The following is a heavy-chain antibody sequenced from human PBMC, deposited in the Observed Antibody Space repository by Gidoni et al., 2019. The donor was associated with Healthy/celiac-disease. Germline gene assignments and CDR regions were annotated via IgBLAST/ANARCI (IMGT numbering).Heavy chain of an antibody. V-gene: IGHV4-30-4*01. Sequence: QVQLQESGPGLVKPSQTLSLTCTVSGGSISSGDYYWSWIRQPPGKGLEWIGYIYYSGSTYYNPSLKSRVTISVDTSKNQFSLKLSSVTAADTAVYYCARDGGEAYCGGDCYSGAFDIWGQGTMVTVSS. CDR1: GGSISSGDYY. D-gene: IGHD2-21*02. CDR2: IYYSGST. J-gene: IGHJ3*02. CDR3: ARDGGEAYCGGDCYSGAFDI.